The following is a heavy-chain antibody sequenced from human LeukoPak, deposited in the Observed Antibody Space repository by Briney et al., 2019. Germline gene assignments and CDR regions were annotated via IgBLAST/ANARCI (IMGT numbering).Heavy chain of an antibody. J-gene: IGHJ4*02. D-gene: IGHD6-19*01. CDR1: GFTFSSYA. CDR2: IWGSGDRT. V-gene: IGHV3-23*01. CDR3: AKDRQPDNGWDLDY. Sequence: GVALRLSCAASGFTFSSYAMSWVRQAPGKRLEWVSDIWGSGDRTYYADSVKGRFTISRDNSNRTLYMQMNSLRAEDTAVYYCAKDRQPDNGWDLDYWGQGTLVTVST.